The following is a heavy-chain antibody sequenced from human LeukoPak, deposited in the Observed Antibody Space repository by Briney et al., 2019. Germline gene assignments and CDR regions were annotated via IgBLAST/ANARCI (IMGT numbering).Heavy chain of an antibody. D-gene: IGHD4-17*01. CDR1: GFTFSSYS. Sequence: GGSLRLSCAASGFTFSSYSMNWVRQAPAKGLEWVSSISSSSSYIYYADSVKGRFTISRDNAKNSLYLQMNSLRAEDTAVYYCARDLRNYGDYGGLDYWGQGTLVTVSS. V-gene: IGHV3-21*01. J-gene: IGHJ4*02. CDR2: ISSSSSYI. CDR3: ARDLRNYGDYGGLDY.